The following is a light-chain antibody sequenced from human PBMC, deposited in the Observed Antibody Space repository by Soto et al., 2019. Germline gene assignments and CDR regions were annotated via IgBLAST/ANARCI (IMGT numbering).Light chain of an antibody. CDR1: QSVSSN. CDR2: GAS. V-gene: IGKV3D-15*01. CDR3: QQYNNWPPPWT. J-gene: IGKJ1*01. Sequence: EIVMTQSPATLSVSTGERATLSCRASQSVSSNLAWYQQKPGQAPRLLIYGASNRATGIPDRFSGSGSGTDFTLTISSLQSEDFAVYYCQQYNNWPPPWTFGQGTKVDI.